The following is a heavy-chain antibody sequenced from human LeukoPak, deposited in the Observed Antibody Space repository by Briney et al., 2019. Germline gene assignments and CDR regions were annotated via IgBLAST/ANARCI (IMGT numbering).Heavy chain of an antibody. D-gene: IGHD1/OR15-1a*01. Sequence: GGSLRLSCAASEFTISRYWMHWVRQAPGKGLVWVSNINNDGSITTYADSVKGRFTISRDNVKNTLFLQMNSLGDEDTALYYCARGWNTTPRSGFDIWGLGTMVTVSS. V-gene: IGHV3-74*01. CDR1: EFTISRYW. J-gene: IGHJ3*02. CDR3: ARGWNTTPRSGFDI. CDR2: INNDGSIT.